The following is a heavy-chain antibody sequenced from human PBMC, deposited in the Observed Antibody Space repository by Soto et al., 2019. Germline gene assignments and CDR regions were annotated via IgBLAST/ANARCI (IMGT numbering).Heavy chain of an antibody. V-gene: IGHV4-59*12. Sequence: SETLSLTCTVSGGSISSYYWSWIRQPPGKGLEWIGYIYYSGSTNYNPSLKSRVTISVDTSKNQFSLKLSSVTAADTAVYYCRVNSSSSYYFDSWGQGTLVTVSS. D-gene: IGHD6-13*01. CDR1: GGSISSYY. CDR2: IYYSGST. J-gene: IGHJ4*02. CDR3: RVNSSSSYYFDS.